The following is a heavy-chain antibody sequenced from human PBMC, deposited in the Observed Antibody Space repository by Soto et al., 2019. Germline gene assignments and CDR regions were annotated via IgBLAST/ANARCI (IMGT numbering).Heavy chain of an antibody. J-gene: IGHJ4*02. V-gene: IGHV3-23*01. CDR2: ISGSGGST. Sequence: GGSLRLSCTASGFIFSSYWTSWVRQAPGKGLEWVSAISGSGGSTYYADSVKGRFTISRDNSKNTLYLQMNSLRAEDTAVYYCAKDPAYCGGDCYSRYFDYWGQGTLVTVSS. D-gene: IGHD2-21*02. CDR3: AKDPAYCGGDCYSRYFDY. CDR1: GFIFSSYW.